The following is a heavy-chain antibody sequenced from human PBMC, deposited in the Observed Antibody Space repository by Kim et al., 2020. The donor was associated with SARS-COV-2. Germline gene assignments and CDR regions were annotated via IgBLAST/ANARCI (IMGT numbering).Heavy chain of an antibody. Sequence: GKGLAVKGFIYPGYSKPSYRPSCQGQVTFSADKSISTAYLQWSSLKASDTAMYYCARRLAVTGRARFDYWGQGTLVTVSS. J-gene: IGHJ4*02. V-gene: IGHV5-51*01. CDR3: ARRLAVTGRARFDY. D-gene: IGHD6-19*01. CDR2: IYPGYSKP.